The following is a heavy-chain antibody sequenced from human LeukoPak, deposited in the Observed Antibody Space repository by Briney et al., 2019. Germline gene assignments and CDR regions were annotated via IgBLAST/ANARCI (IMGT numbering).Heavy chain of an antibody. Sequence: ASVKVSCKASGYTFTSYYMHWVRQAPGQGLEWMGIINPSGGSTSYAQKFQGRVTMTRDTSTSTVYMELGSLRSEDTAVYYCARDQGLDNWFDPWGQGTLVTVSS. J-gene: IGHJ5*02. V-gene: IGHV1-46*01. CDR2: INPSGGST. CDR3: ARDQGLDNWFDP. CDR1: GYTFTSYY.